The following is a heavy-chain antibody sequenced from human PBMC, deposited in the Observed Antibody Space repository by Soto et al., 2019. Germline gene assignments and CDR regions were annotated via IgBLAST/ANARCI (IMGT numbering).Heavy chain of an antibody. J-gene: IGHJ4*02. Sequence: GGSLRLSCAASGFTVSSNYMSWVRQAPGKGLEWVSVIYSGGSTYYADSVKGRFTISRDNSKNTLFLQMSSLRAEDTAVYYCARDRSHCINGVCYTGSDYWGRGTLVTVSS. CDR2: IYSGGST. CDR1: GFTVSSNY. CDR3: ARDRSHCINGVCYTGSDY. V-gene: IGHV3-53*01. D-gene: IGHD2-8*01.